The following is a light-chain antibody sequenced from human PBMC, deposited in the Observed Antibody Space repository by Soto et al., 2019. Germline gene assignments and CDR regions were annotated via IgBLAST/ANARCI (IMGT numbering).Light chain of an antibody. Sequence: QSALTQPASVSASPGQSITISCTGTSSDVGAYNYVSWYQQQPGKAPKLMIYDVSYRPSGVSNRFSGSKSGNTASLTISGLQAEDEADYYCSSYTSSSTVFGGGTKLTVL. CDR2: DVS. CDR1: SSDVGAYNY. J-gene: IGLJ2*01. CDR3: SSYTSSSTV. V-gene: IGLV2-14*01.